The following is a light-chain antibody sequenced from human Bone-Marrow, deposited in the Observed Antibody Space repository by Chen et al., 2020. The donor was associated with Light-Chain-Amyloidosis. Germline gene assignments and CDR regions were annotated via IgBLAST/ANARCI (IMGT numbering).Light chain of an antibody. V-gene: IGLV3-25*03. J-gene: IGLJ2*01. Sequence: SYALTQPPSVSVSPGQTARIPCSGDDVPTKYADWYQQKPGQAPVLVIHRDTERPSGTSERFSGSSSGTTATLTISGVQAEDEADYHCQSADSSGTYEVIFGGGTKLTVL. CDR1: DVPTKY. CDR2: RDT. CDR3: QSADSSGTYEVI.